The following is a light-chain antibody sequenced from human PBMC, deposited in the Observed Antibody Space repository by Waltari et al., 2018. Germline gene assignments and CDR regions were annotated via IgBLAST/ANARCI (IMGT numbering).Light chain of an antibody. V-gene: IGKV1-39*01. CDR3: QQSYSSLYT. Sequence: EIQMTQSPSSLSASVGDRVTITCRASQSISTYLNWFQQKPGEAPKLLIYAASSLQGGVPSRFSGSGSGTDFTLTITSLQPEDFATYFCQQSYSSLYTFGQGTKLEI. J-gene: IGKJ2*01. CDR2: AAS. CDR1: QSISTY.